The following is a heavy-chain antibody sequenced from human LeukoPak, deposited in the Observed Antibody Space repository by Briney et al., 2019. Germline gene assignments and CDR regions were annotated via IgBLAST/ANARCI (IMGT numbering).Heavy chain of an antibody. Sequence: GGSLRLSCAASGFTFSSYSMNWVRQAPGKGLEWVSYISSSRTTIYYADSVKGRFTISRDNVKNSLYLQMNSLRDEDTAVYYCAREGPGYSYGSSGYWGQGTLVTVSS. CDR3: AREGPGYSYGSSGY. J-gene: IGHJ4*02. D-gene: IGHD5-18*01. CDR1: GFTFSSYS. V-gene: IGHV3-48*02. CDR2: ISSSRTTI.